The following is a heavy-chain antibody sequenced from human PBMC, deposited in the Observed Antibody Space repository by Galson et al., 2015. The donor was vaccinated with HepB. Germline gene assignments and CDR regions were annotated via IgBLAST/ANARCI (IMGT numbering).Heavy chain of an antibody. CDR1: GGTFSSYA. CDR3: ASGIYNGRVNWFDP. Sequence: SVKVSCKASGGTFSSYAISWVRQAPGQGLEWMGGIIPIFGTANYAQKFQGRVTITADESTSTAYMELSGLRSEDTAVYYCASGIYNGRVNWFDPWGQGTLVTVSS. D-gene: IGHD1-26*01. CDR2: IIPIFGTA. V-gene: IGHV1-69*13. J-gene: IGHJ5*02.